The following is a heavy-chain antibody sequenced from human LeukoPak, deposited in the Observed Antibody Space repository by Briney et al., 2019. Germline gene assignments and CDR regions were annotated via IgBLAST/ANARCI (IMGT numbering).Heavy chain of an antibody. CDR1: GFTFSSYA. CDR2: ISYDGSNK. J-gene: IGHJ4*02. Sequence: GGSLRLSCAASGFTFSSYAMHWVRQAPGKGLEWAAVISYDGSNKYYADSVKGRFTISRDNSKNTLYPQMNSLRAEDTAVYYCARDKGYNRRFDYWGQGTLVTVSS. D-gene: IGHD5-24*01. V-gene: IGHV3-30-3*01. CDR3: ARDKGYNRRFDY.